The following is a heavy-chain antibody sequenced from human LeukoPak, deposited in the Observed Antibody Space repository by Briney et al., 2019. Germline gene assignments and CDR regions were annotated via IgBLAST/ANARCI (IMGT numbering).Heavy chain of an antibody. CDR1: GFTVSSNY. J-gene: IGHJ4*02. V-gene: IGHV3-53*05. Sequence: GGSLRLSCAASGFTVSSNYMSWVRQAPGKGLEWVSVIYSGGSTYYADSVKGRFTISRDNSKNTLYLQMNSLRTEDTAFYYCAKGPYYDILTGYFDYWGQGTLVTVSS. D-gene: IGHD3-9*01. CDR3: AKGPYYDILTGYFDY. CDR2: IYSGGST.